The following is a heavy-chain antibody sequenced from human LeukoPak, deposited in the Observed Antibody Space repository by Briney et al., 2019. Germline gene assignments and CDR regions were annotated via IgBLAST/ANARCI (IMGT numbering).Heavy chain of an antibody. Sequence: PSETLSLTCTVSGGSISSYYWSWIRQPPGKGLEWIGYIYYSGSTNYNPSLKSRVTISVDTSKNQFSLKLSSVTAADTAVYYCAGYGGIAVSGFDYWGQGTLVTVSS. V-gene: IGHV4-59*01. CDR3: AGYGGIAVSGFDY. CDR1: GGSISSYY. D-gene: IGHD2-15*01. CDR2: IYYSGST. J-gene: IGHJ4*02.